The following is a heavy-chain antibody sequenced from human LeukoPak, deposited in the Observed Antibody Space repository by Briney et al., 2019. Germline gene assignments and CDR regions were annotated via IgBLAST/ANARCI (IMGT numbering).Heavy chain of an antibody. D-gene: IGHD2-2*01. J-gene: IGHJ5*02. CDR3: ARDHRDCSSTSCFRRGYNWFDP. Sequence: SQTLSLTCTVSGGSISSGSYYWSWIRQPAGKGLEWIGRIYTSGSTNYNPSLKSQDTISVDTSKNQFSLKLSSVTAADTAVYYCARDHRDCSSTSCFRRGYNWFDPWGQGTLVTVSS. V-gene: IGHV4-61*02. CDR2: IYTSGST. CDR1: GGSISSGSYY.